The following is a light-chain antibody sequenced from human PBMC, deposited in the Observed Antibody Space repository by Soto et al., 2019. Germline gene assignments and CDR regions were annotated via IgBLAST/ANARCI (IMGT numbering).Light chain of an antibody. Sequence: DIQMTQSPSTLSASVGDRVTITCRASQSISSWLAWYQQRPRKAPKLLIYGASSLESGVPSRFSGSGSGTEFTLPISSLQPDVFATYSCQQYATSSPSFGQGTRREIK. CDR2: GAS. V-gene: IGKV1-5*01. CDR1: QSISSW. J-gene: IGKJ2*01. CDR3: QQYATSSPS.